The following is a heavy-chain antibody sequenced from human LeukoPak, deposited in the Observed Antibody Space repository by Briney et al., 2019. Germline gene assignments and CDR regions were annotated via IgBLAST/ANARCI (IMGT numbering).Heavy chain of an antibody. D-gene: IGHD2-15*01. CDR3: ARGGSCSGGSCYSNAFDI. CDR2: INTNTGNP. J-gene: IGHJ3*02. V-gene: IGHV7-4-1*02. Sequence: ASVKVSCKASGYTFTTYAMNWVRQAPGQGLEWMGGINTNTGNPTFAQAFTGRFVFSLDTSVSTAYLQISSLKADDTAVYYCARGGSCSGGSCYSNAFDIWGQGTMVTVSS. CDR1: GYTFTTYA.